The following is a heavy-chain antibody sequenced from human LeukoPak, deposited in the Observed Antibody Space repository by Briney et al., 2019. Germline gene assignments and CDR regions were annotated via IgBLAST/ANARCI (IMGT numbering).Heavy chain of an antibody. CDR2: ISSSGSTI. D-gene: IGHD6-19*01. J-gene: IGHJ6*02. CDR1: GFTFSSYE. Sequence: GGSLRLSCAASGFTFSSYEMKWVRQAPGKGLECVSYISSSGSTIYYADSVKGRFTISRDNAKNSLYLQMNSLRAEDTAVYYCASGGIAVAGTGQDYYYYGMDVWGQGTTVTVSS. V-gene: IGHV3-48*03. CDR3: ASGGIAVAGTGQDYYYYGMDV.